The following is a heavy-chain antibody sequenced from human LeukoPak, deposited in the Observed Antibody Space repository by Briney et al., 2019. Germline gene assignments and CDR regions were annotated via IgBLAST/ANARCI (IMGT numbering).Heavy chain of an antibody. CDR1: GFTFSSYW. D-gene: IGHD2-15*01. CDR2: MNHDGSEK. Sequence: GGSLRLSCAASGFTFSSYWMSWVRQAPGKGLEWLATMNHDGSEKYHVDSVKGRFTISKDNAKNSLYLQMNSLRAEDTAVYYYRTWKQGYCSGYSCYNAFHIWGQGTLVTVSS. CDR3: RTWKQGYCSGYSCYNAFHI. V-gene: IGHV3-7*01. J-gene: IGHJ3*02.